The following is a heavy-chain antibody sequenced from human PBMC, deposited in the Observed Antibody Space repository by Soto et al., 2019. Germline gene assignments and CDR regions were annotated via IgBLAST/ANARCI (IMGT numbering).Heavy chain of an antibody. CDR1: GYTFSDYY. CDR3: ARPPGYISDWYYFDL. CDR2: INPKSGGT. V-gene: IGHV1-2*02. Sequence: ASVKVSCKASGYTFSDYYIHWVRQAPGQGLEWMGWINPKSGGTNYAQKFQGRVTMTWDTSLNTAYMELSSLISEDTAVYYCARPPGYISDWYYFDLWGQGTLVTVSS. J-gene: IGHJ4*02. D-gene: IGHD3-9*01.